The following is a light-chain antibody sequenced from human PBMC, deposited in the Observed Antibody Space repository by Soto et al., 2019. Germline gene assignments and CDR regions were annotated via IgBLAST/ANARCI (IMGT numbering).Light chain of an antibody. Sequence: QAVLTQPASVSGSPGQSITISCTGTNSDVGGYNYVSWYQQHPGKAPKLIIYDVSNRPSGVSNRFSGSKSDNTASLTISGLQAEDESDYYCSSYTSSGTVVFGGGTQLTVL. J-gene: IGLJ3*02. CDR3: SSYTSSGTVV. V-gene: IGLV2-14*03. CDR1: NSDVGGYNY. CDR2: DVS.